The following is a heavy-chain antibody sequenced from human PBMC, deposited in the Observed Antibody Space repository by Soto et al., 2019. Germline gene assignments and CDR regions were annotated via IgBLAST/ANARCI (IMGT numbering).Heavy chain of an antibody. CDR1: GFTFSSYS. V-gene: IGHV3-48*01. CDR3: ARGSWQALWFGELPEN. D-gene: IGHD3-10*01. CDR2: ISSSSSTI. J-gene: IGHJ4*02. Sequence: EVQLVESGGGLVQPGGSLRLSCAASGFTFSSYSMNWVRQAPGKGLEWVSYISSSSSTIYYADSVKGRFTISRDNAKNSLYLQMNSLRAEDTAVYYCARGSWQALWFGELPENWGQGTLVTVSS.